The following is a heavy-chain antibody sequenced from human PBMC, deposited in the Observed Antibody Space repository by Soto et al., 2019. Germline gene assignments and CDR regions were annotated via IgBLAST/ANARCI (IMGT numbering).Heavy chain of an antibody. J-gene: IGHJ4*02. CDR3: AHTMAPRIFDS. V-gene: IGHV2-5*02. CDR2: SYWDDDT. CDR1: GFSLITSGVG. Sequence: QITLKEAGPTLVKPTQTLTLTCSFSGFSLITSGVGVGWIRQPPGKALEWLALSYWDDDTGYSTSLRNRLTITKDTSRHQVVLTMTHMDPADTATYYCAHTMAPRIFDSWGQGTLVTVSS.